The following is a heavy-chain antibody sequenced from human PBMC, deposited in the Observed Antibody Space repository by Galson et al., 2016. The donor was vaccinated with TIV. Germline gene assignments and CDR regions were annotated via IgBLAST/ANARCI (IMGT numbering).Heavy chain of an antibody. J-gene: IGHJ6*02. CDR3: AKMTGHPNPNDALAV. V-gene: IGHV3-23*01. Sequence: SLRLSCAASGFNFTVYAMSWVRQVPGKGLEWVSEVMNVPAITYYADSVKGRLTISRDNSRNTLYLQMTTLSAEDTAVYFWAKMTGHPNPNDALAVWGRGTAVTVSS. CDR1: GFNFTVYA. CDR2: VMNVPAIT.